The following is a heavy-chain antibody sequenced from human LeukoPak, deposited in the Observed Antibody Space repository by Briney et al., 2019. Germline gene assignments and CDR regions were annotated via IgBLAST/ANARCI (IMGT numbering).Heavy chain of an antibody. V-gene: IGHV3-23*01. CDR2: ISNSKGISD. CDR3: VKRRDAYPIRGTFDS. Sequence: GGSLRLSCAVSGLTFTSYPTSWVRQAPGKGLEWVSGISNSKGISDYYADSVKGRFTIPRDNSKNTLYLQMNSLRAEDTAVYYCVKRRDAYPIRGTFDSWGQGALVTVSS. J-gene: IGHJ4*02. D-gene: IGHD5-24*01. CDR1: GLTFTSYP.